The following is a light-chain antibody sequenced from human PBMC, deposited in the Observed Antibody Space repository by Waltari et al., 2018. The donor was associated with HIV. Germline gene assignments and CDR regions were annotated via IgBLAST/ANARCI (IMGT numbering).Light chain of an antibody. V-gene: IGKV3-11*01. CDR3: QQRSNWLYS. Sequence: EIVLTQSPDTLSLCPGARATLACRASQSVSSYLPWYKQKPGQAPRLLIYDASNSATGIPASFSGSGSATDFTLTISSLGPEHFAVYFCQQRSNWLYSFGQGTKLEI. J-gene: IGKJ2*03. CDR2: DAS. CDR1: QSVSSY.